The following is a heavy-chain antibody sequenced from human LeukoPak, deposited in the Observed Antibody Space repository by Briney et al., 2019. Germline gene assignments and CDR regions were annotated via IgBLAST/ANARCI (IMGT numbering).Heavy chain of an antibody. Sequence: PGGSLRLSCAASGFTFSTDWMGWVRQAPVKGLEWVANIKQDGSEKYYVDSVKGRFTISRDNAKNSVYLQMNSLRAEDTAVYYCARRHHFGFLDSWGQGTLVTVSS. V-gene: IGHV3-7*04. D-gene: IGHD3-10*01. J-gene: IGHJ4*02. CDR2: IKQDGSEK. CDR3: ARRHHFGFLDS. CDR1: GFTFSTDW.